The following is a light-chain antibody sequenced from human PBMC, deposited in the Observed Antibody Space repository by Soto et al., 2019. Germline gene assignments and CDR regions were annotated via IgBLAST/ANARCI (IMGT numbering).Light chain of an antibody. CDR3: QQDGSSPGIT. CDR1: QSVSSSY. Sequence: EIVLTQSPGTLSLSPGERATLSCRASQSVSSSYLAWYQQKPGQAPRLLIYGASSRATGIPDRFSGSGSGTDFTLTISRLEPEDCAVYYCQQDGSSPGITFGQGTRLEIK. CDR2: GAS. J-gene: IGKJ5*01. V-gene: IGKV3-20*01.